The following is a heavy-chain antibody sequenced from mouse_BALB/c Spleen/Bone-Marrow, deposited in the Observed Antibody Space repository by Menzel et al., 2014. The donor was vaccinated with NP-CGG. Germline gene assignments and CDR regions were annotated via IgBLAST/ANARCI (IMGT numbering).Heavy chain of an antibody. J-gene: IGHJ2*01. CDR3: AGYSYGSRGYYFDY. CDR2: IDPANGNT. Sequence: VQLQQSGAELVKPGASVKLSCTASGFNIKDTYMHWVKQRPEQGLEWIGRIDPANGNTKYDPKFQGKATITADTSSNTAYLQLSSLTSEDTAVYYCAGYSYGSRGYYFDYWGQGTTLTVSS. D-gene: IGHD1-1*01. V-gene: IGHV14-3*02. CDR1: GFNIKDTY.